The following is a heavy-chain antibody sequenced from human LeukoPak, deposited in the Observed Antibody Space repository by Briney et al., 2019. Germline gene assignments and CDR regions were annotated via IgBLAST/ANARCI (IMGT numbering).Heavy chain of an antibody. CDR3: AKAALRYQLLSSLDY. D-gene: IGHD2-2*01. J-gene: IGHJ4*02. CDR2: ISGSGAST. CDR1: GFTFSSYA. Sequence: GGSLRLSCAASGFTFSSYAMNWARQAPGKGLEWVSAISGSGASTYYADSVKGRFTISSDNSKNTLYLQMNSLRAEDTAIYYCAKAALRYQLLSSLDYWGQGTLVTVSS. V-gene: IGHV3-23*01.